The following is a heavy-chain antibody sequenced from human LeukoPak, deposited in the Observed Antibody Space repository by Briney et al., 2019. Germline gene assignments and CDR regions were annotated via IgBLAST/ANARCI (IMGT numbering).Heavy chain of an antibody. J-gene: IGHJ3*02. CDR3: ATGSDVYYDILTGYRDAFDI. D-gene: IGHD3-9*01. CDR2: IIPIFGTA. V-gene: IGHV1-69*06. Sequence: ASVKVSCKASGGTFSSYAISWVRQAPGQGLEWMGGIIPIFGTANYAQKFQGRVTMTEDTSTDTAYMELSSLRSEDTAVYYCATGSDVYYDILTGYRDAFDIWGQGTMVTVSS. CDR1: GGTFSSYA.